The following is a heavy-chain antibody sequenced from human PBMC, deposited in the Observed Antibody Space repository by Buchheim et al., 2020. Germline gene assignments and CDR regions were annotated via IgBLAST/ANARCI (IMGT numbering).Heavy chain of an antibody. Sequence: QVQLVESGGGVVQPGRSLRLSCAASGFTFSSYGMHWVRQAPGKGLEWVAVIWYDGSNKYYADSVKGRFTISRDNSKNTLYLQMNSLRAEDTAVYYCARESRSKYCSSTSCYLDYWGQGTL. CDR1: GFTFSSYG. CDR2: IWYDGSNK. CDR3: ARESRSKYCSSTSCYLDY. J-gene: IGHJ4*02. V-gene: IGHV3-33*01. D-gene: IGHD2-2*01.